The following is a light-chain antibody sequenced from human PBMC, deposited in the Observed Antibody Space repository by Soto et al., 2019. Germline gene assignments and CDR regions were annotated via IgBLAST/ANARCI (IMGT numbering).Light chain of an antibody. CDR1: QSISSY. J-gene: IGKJ5*01. CDR3: QQSYSTPIT. V-gene: IGKV1-39*01. Sequence: DVQMSQSPSSLSASVGDRVTITCRASQSISSYLNWYQQKPGKAPKLLIYAASSLQSGVPSRFSGSGSGTDFALTISSLHPEDFATYYSQQSYSTPITFGPGPRLEIK. CDR2: AAS.